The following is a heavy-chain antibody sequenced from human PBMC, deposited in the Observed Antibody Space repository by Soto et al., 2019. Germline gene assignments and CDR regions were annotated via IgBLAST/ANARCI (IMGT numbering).Heavy chain of an antibody. CDR2: IYYSGST. CDR3: ASLSTGYYYYYGMDV. V-gene: IGHV4-59*01. J-gene: IGHJ6*02. CDR1: GGSISSYY. Sequence: QVQLQESGPGLVKPSETLSLTCTVSGGSISSYYWSWIRQPPGKGLEWIGYIYYSGSTNYNPSLKSRVTISVDTSKNQFSLKLSSVTAADTAVYYCASLSTGYYYYYGMDVWGQGTTVTVSS.